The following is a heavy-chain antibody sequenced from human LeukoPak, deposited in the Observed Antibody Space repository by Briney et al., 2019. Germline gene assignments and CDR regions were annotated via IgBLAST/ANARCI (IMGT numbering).Heavy chain of an antibody. J-gene: IGHJ4*02. V-gene: IGHV3-15*01. CDR2: IKSKTDGGTT. D-gene: IGHD3-22*01. Sequence: GGSLRLSCAASGFTFSNAWMSWVRQASGKGLEWVGRIKSKTDGGTTDYAAPVKGRFTISRDDSKNTLYLQMNSLKTKDTAVYYCTTEAYYDSSRYHDYWGQGTLVTVSS. CDR3: TTEAYYDSSRYHDY. CDR1: GFTFSNAW.